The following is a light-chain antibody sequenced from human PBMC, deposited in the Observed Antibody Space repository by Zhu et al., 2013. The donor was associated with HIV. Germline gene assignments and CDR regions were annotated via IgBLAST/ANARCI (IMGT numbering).Light chain of an antibody. CDR1: QSVSSN. CDR3: QQYNNWPPT. CDR2: GAS. V-gene: IGKV3-15*01. Sequence: EIVMTQSPATLSVSPGERATLSCRASQSVSSNLAWYQQKPGQAPRLLIYGASTRATGIPARFSGSGSETVFTLTISSLQSEDFAVYYCQQYNNWPPTFGQGTKVE. J-gene: IGKJ1*01.